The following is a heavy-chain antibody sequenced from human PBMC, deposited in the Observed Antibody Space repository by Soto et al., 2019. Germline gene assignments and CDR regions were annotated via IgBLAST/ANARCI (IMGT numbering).Heavy chain of an antibody. CDR2: IIPIFGTA. Sequence: SVKVSCKASGGTFSSYAISWVRQAPGQGLEWMGGIIPIFGTANYAQKFQGRVTITADESTSTAYMELSSLRSEDTAVYYCARLPVRSQYCTNAVCSKQAGWYYGMDVWGQGTTVTVSS. CDR3: ARLPVRSQYCTNAVCSKQAGWYYGMDV. J-gene: IGHJ6*02. D-gene: IGHD2-8*01. V-gene: IGHV1-69*13. CDR1: GGTFSSYA.